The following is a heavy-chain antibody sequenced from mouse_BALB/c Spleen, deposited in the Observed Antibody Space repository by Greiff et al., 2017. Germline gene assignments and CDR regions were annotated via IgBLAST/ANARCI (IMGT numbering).Heavy chain of an antibody. CDR1: GYSFTGYN. CDR2: IDPYYGGT. CDR3: SSGIAWFAY. Sequence: VHVKQSGPELEKPGASVKISCKASGYSFTGYNMNWVKQSNGKSLEWIGNIDPYYGGTSYNQKFKGKATLTVDKSSSTAYMQLKSLTSEDSAVYYCSSGIAWFAYWGQGTLVTVSA. J-gene: IGHJ3*01. V-gene: IGHV1-39*01.